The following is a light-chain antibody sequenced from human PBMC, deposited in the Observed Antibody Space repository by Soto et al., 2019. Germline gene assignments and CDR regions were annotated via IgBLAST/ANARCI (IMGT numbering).Light chain of an antibody. CDR2: SNN. J-gene: IGLJ1*01. CDR3: AAWDGSLNEGHSV. CDR1: SSNIGSNT. V-gene: IGLV1-44*01. Sequence: QSVLTQPPSASGTPWQRVTISCSGSSSNIGSNTVNWYQQLPGTAPKLLIYSNNQRPSGVPDRFSGSKSGTSASLAISGLQSEDEADYYCAAWDGSLNEGHSVFGTGTKVTVL.